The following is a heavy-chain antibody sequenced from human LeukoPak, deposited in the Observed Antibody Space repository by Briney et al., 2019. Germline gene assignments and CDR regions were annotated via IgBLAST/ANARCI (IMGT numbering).Heavy chain of an antibody. CDR1: GFTFSSYG. Sequence: PGGSLRLSCAASGFTFSSYGMHWVRQAPGKGLEWVAYIQYDGSNEQYADSVKGRFSISRDSSKNILYLQMNSLRAEDTAVYYCARSTAMVTVAPGGLNYFDYWGQGTLVTVSS. V-gene: IGHV3-30*19. J-gene: IGHJ4*02. D-gene: IGHD5-18*01. CDR3: ARSTAMVTVAPGGLNYFDY. CDR2: IQYDGSNE.